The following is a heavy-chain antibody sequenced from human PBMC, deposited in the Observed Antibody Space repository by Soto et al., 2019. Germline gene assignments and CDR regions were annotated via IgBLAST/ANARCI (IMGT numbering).Heavy chain of an antibody. CDR1: GGSIRRGCFF. D-gene: IGHD1-26*01. Sequence: PLETLSLPCTVSGGSIRRGCFFWRCIRHNPGKGPERIGYIYYSGSTYYNPSLKSRVTISVDTSKNQFSLKLSSVTAADTAVYYCARDPLSTTMDVWGQGTTVTVSS. V-gene: IGHV4-31*03. CDR3: ARDPLSTTMDV. J-gene: IGHJ6*02. CDR2: IYYSGST.